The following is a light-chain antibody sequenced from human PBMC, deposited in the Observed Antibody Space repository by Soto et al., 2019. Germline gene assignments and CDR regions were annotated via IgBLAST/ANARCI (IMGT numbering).Light chain of an antibody. CDR3: QVWDSSSDHPV. J-gene: IGLJ2*01. CDR2: YDS. Sequence: SYELTQPPSVSVAPGKTARIICGGNNIGSQSVHWYQQKPGQAPVLVIYYDSDRPSGIPERFSGSNSGNTATLTISRVEAGDEADYYCQVWDSSSDHPVFGGGIKLTVL. V-gene: IGLV3-21*04. CDR1: NIGSQS.